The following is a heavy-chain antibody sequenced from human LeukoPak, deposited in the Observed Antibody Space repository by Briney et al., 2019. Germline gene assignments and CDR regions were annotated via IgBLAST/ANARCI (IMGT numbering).Heavy chain of an antibody. D-gene: IGHD2-2*01. V-gene: IGHV4-4*09. J-gene: IGHJ4*02. CDR2: IYTSGST. CDR1: GGSISSYY. CDR3: ARLSYCSSTSCYQYYFDY. Sequence: PSETLSLTCTVSGGSISSYYWSWIRQPPGKGLEWIGYIYTSGSTNYNPSLKSRVTISVDTSKNQFSLKLSSVTAADTAVYYCARLSYCSSTSCYQYYFDYWGQGTLVTVSS.